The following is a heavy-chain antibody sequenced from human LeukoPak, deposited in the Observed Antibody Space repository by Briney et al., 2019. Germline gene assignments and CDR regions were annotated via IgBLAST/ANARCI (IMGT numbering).Heavy chain of an antibody. Sequence: PSETLSLTCTVSGGSISSSSYYWGWIRQPPGKGLEWIGEINHSGSTNYNPSLKSRVTISVDTSKNQFSLKLSSVTAADTAVYYCARGRRLRYFDWPRSYPWGQGTLVTVSS. J-gene: IGHJ5*02. CDR3: ARGRRLRYFDWPRSYP. V-gene: IGHV4-39*07. D-gene: IGHD3-9*01. CDR1: GGSISSSSYY. CDR2: INHSGST.